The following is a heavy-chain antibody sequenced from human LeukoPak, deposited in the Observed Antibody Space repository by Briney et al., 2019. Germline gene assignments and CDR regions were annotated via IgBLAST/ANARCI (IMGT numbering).Heavy chain of an antibody. Sequence: PSETLSLTCTVSGGSISSGTYYWAWIRRSPGKGLEWIGSIYNSASTYYNPSFKSRVTLSVDTSRNQFSLNVRSVTAADTGMYYCATNKTMMTTAGLFDPWGQGTLVIVSS. CDR2: IYNSAST. V-gene: IGHV4-39*01. D-gene: IGHD4-17*01. CDR3: ATNKTMMTTAGLFDP. CDR1: GGSISSGTYY. J-gene: IGHJ5*02.